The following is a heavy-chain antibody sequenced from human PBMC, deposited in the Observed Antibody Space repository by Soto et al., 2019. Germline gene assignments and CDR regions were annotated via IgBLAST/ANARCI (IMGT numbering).Heavy chain of an antibody. D-gene: IGHD2-15*01. CDR3: ARSSVVGPEYLQH. J-gene: IGHJ1*01. V-gene: IGHV4-4*07. CDR2: VSATGST. Sequence: SETLSLTCAVSSGSINSYYWSWVRQPAGRGLEWIGYVSATGSTKFNPSLKSRVTMSIDASKNQMSLSLTSVTAADTALYYCARSSVVGPEYLQHWGQGTLVTVSS. CDR1: SGSINSYY.